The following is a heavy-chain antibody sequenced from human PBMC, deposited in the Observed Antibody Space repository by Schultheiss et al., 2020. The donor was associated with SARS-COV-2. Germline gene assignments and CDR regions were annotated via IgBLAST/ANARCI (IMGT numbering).Heavy chain of an antibody. CDR1: GYTFTSYG. CDR3: ARIRLYSSSSLFRGYYYYMDV. J-gene: IGHJ6*03. V-gene: IGHV1-18*01. D-gene: IGHD6-6*01. Sequence: ASVKVSCKASGYTFTSYGITWVRQAPGQGLEWTGWINPNSGGTNYAQKFQGRVTITADESTSTVYMELSSLRAEDTAVYYCARIRLYSSSSLFRGYYYYMDVWGKGTTVTVSS. CDR2: INPNSGGT.